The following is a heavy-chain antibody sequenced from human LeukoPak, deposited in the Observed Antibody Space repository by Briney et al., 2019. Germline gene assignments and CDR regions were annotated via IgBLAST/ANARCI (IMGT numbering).Heavy chain of an antibody. CDR3: ARRAEYCSSTSCYLADY. CDR1: GGTFRSYA. Sequence: SVKVSCKASGGTFRSYAISWVRQAPGQGLEWMGGIIPIFGTANYAQKLQGRVTITADESTSTAYMELSSLRSEDTAVYYCARRAEYCSSTSCYLADYWGQGTLVTVSS. D-gene: IGHD2-2*01. CDR2: IIPIFGTA. V-gene: IGHV1-69*01. J-gene: IGHJ4*02.